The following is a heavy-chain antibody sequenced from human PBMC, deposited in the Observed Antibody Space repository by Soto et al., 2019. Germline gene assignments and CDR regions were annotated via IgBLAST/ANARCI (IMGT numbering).Heavy chain of an antibody. CDR2: ISTYSGDT. CDR3: ARHHGPTTSENWGDP. V-gene: IGHV1-18*01. J-gene: IGHJ5*02. CDR1: GYTFFTYD. D-gene: IGHD3-16*01. Sequence: QVHLVQSGVEVKTPGASVKVSCQASGYTFFTYDISWVRQAPGQGLEWMGWISTYSGDTKYAQKFQGRVTMTTDTSTTPAYLELRSLRSDDTAVYYCARHHGPTTSENWGDPWGQGTLVTVSS.